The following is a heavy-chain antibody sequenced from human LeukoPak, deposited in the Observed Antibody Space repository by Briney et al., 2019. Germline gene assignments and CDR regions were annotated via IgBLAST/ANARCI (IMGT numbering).Heavy chain of an antibody. CDR2: IYYSGST. Sequence: SETLSLTCTVSGGSISSYYWSWIRQPPGKGLEWIGYIYYSGSTNYNPSLKSRVTISVDTSKNQFSLKLSSVTAADTAVYYCARHRRDYYGSGRMYYFDYWGQGTLVTVSS. D-gene: IGHD3-10*01. CDR3: ARHRRDYYGSGRMYYFDY. J-gene: IGHJ4*02. CDR1: GGSISSYY. V-gene: IGHV4-59*08.